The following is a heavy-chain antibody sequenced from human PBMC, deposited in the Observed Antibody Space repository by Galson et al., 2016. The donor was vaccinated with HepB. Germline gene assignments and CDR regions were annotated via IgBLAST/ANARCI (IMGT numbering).Heavy chain of an antibody. J-gene: IGHJ4*01. CDR1: GGSISSSSYY. D-gene: IGHD5-12*01. Sequence: SETLSLTCTVSGGSISSSSYYWGWIRQPPGKGLEWIGYISYSGSTNYNPSLKSRVTISVDTTKNQFSLKVSSVTAADTAVYYCARGRSPYSGFHIDYWGHGTLVTVSS. CDR2: ISYSGST. V-gene: IGHV4-61*05. CDR3: ARGRSPYSGFHIDY.